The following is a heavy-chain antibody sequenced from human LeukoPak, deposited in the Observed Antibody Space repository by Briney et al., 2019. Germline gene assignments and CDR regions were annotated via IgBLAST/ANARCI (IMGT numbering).Heavy chain of an antibody. CDR1: GFTFSSYS. J-gene: IGHJ4*02. CDR2: IYYSGST. D-gene: IGHD3-22*01. CDR3: ARRPYYYDSSGHQEDY. V-gene: IGHV4-31*02. Sequence: LRLSCAASGFTFSSYSMNWVRQHPGKGLEWIGYIYYSGSTYYNPSLKSRVTISVDTSKNQFSLKLSSVTAADTAVYYCARRPYYYDSSGHQEDYWGQGTLVTVSS.